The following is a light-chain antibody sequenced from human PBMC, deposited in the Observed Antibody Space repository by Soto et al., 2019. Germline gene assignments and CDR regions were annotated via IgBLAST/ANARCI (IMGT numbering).Light chain of an antibody. J-gene: IGKJ1*01. Sequence: EIVLTQSPATLSLSPGERATLSCRASQSVSSYLAWYQQKPGQAPRLLIYDASKMVTGIPARFTGSGSGTDFPLTISSREPEDFGVYYCQQRSNWPPTWTFGQGTKVEIK. CDR3: QQRSNWPPTWT. CDR1: QSVSSY. CDR2: DAS. V-gene: IGKV3-11*01.